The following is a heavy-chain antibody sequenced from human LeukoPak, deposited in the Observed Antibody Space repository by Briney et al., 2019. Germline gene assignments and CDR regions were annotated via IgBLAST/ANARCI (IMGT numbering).Heavy chain of an antibody. D-gene: IGHD3-10*01. CDR2: IKSKTDGGTT. Sequence: GGSLRLSCAASEFTFSNAWMSWVRQAPGKGLEWVGRIKSKTDGGTTDYAAPVKGRFIIPRDDSKNTLYLQMNSLKTEDTAVFYCTTVWSGESSFGYWGQGTLVTVSS. J-gene: IGHJ4*02. V-gene: IGHV3-15*01. CDR3: TTVWSGESSFGY. CDR1: EFTFSNAW.